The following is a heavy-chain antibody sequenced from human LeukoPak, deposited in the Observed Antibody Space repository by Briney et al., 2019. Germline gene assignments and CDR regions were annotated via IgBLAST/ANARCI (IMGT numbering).Heavy chain of an antibody. CDR1: GFTFSSYS. CDR3: AREAYDILTGYYPGYFDL. Sequence: GGSLRLSCAASGFTFSSYSMNWVRQAPGTGLEWFSSISSSSSYIYYADPVKGRFTISRDNAKNSLYLQMNSLRAEDTALFYWAREAYDILTGYYPGYFDLWGRGTLVTVSS. V-gene: IGHV3-21*01. J-gene: IGHJ2*01. CDR2: ISSSSSYI. D-gene: IGHD3-9*01.